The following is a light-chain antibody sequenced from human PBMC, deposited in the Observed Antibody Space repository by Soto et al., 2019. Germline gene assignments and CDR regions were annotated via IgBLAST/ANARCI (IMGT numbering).Light chain of an antibody. V-gene: IGKV1-33*01. Sequence: DIPMTQSPSSLSASVGDRVTIACQSSHDVSRNLNWFQQKPGEAPKLLIYDASNLERGVPSRFSASGSGTDFTFTISSLQPEDVATYYCQQYNSMLSFGGGT. CDR2: DAS. CDR3: QQYNSMLS. J-gene: IGKJ4*01. CDR1: HDVSRN.